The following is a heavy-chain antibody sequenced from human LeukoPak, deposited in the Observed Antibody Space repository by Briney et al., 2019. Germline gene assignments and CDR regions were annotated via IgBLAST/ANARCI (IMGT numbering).Heavy chain of an antibody. CDR1: GYTFTGYY. D-gene: IGHD5-18*01. Sequence: GASVKVSCKASGYTFTGYYMHWVRQAPGQGLEWMGWINPNSGGTNYAQKFQGRVTMTRDTSISTAYMELSRLRSDDTAVYYCARARGYSYGYSRGFDYWGQGTLVTVSS. CDR3: ARARGYSYGYSRGFDY. J-gene: IGHJ4*02. V-gene: IGHV1-2*02. CDR2: INPNSGGT.